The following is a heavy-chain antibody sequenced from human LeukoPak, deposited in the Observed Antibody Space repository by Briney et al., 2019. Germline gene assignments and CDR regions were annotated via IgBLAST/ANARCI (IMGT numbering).Heavy chain of an antibody. V-gene: IGHV3-21*01. CDR3: AAPRWSSSWYYFDY. J-gene: IGHJ4*02. CDR1: RFTFSSYS. D-gene: IGHD6-13*01. CDR2: ISSSSSYI. Sequence: GGSLRLSCAASRFTFSSYSMNWVRQAPGKGLEWVSSISSSSSYIYYADSVNGRFTISRDNAKNSLYLQMNSLRAEDTAVYYCAAPRWSSSWYYFDYWGQGTLLTVSS.